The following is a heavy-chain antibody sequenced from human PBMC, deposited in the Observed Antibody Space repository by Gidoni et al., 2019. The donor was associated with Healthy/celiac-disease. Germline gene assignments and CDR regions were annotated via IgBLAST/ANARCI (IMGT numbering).Heavy chain of an antibody. CDR2: IYYSGST. CDR3: ARGPCGGDCYRLDY. V-gene: IGHV4-59*01. Sequence: QVQLQESGPGLVKPSETLSLTCTVSGGSISRYYWRWIRQTPGKGLEWIGYIYYSGSTNYNPSLKSRVTISVDTSKTQFSLKLSSVTAADPAVYYCARGPCGGDCYRLDYWGQGTLVTVSS. D-gene: IGHD2-21*02. J-gene: IGHJ4*02. CDR1: GGSISRYY.